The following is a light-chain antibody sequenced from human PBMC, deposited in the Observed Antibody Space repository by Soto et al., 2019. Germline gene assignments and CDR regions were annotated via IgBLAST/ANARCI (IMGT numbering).Light chain of an antibody. Sequence: AIQLTQSPSSLSASVGDRVTITCRASQAIRTALGWYQQKPGKVPKLLIYAASTLQRGFPSRFSGSGSGTDFTLTISSLQPEDFATYYCLLDFRYFWSFGQGTKVDIK. CDR2: AAS. V-gene: IGKV1-6*01. CDR3: LLDFRYFWS. J-gene: IGKJ1*01. CDR1: QAIRTA.